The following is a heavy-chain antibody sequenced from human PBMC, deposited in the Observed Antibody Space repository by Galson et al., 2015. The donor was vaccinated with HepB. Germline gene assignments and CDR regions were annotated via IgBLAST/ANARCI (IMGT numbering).Heavy chain of an antibody. J-gene: IGHJ4*02. CDR3: TSQVGRTLGWFDY. V-gene: IGHV3-23*01. D-gene: IGHD1-26*01. Sequence: GKGLEWVSSISGSGGSTYYADSAKGRFSISRDNSKNRLYLQMNSLRAEYTAVYYCTSQVGRTLGWFDYWGQGTLVTISS. CDR2: ISGSGGST.